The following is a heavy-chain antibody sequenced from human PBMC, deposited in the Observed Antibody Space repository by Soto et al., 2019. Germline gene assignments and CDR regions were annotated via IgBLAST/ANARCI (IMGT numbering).Heavy chain of an antibody. J-gene: IGHJ6*02. V-gene: IGHV3-74*01. D-gene: IGHD5-18*01. CDR2: INSDGSST. Sequence: EVQLVESGGGLVQPGGSLRLSCAAAGFTFSNHWMHWVRQAPGKGLVWVSRINSDGSSTFYADSVKGRFTISRDNAKNTVYLQMNSLRGEDTAVYYCAIGIQNRYGMDVWGQGTTVTVSS. CDR1: GFTFSNHW. CDR3: AIGIQNRYGMDV.